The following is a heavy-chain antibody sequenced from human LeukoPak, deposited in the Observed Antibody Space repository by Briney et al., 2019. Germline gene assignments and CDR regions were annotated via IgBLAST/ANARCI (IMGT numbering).Heavy chain of an antibody. J-gene: IGHJ6*03. CDR2: AGQDDIVK. Sequence: PGGSLRLSCAASGFTFSTYAMHWVRQVPGKGLEWVAVAGQDDIVKYYADSVKGRFTISRDNAKNSLYLQMNSLRAEDTALYYCAKAHSSYYYYYMDVWGKGTTVTISS. CDR3: AKAHSSYYYYYMDV. V-gene: IGHV3-30*04. CDR1: GFTFSTYA.